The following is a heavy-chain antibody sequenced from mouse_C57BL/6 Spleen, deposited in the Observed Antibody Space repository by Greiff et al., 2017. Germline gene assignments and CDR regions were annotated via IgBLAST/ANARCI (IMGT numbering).Heavy chain of an antibody. CDR3: ANSNDYDSSLRAMDY. V-gene: IGHV1-69*01. Sequence: QVQLQQPGAELVMPGASVKLSCKASGYTFTSYWMHWVKQRPGQGLEWIGEIDPSDSYTNYNQKFKGKSTLTVDKSSSTAYMQLSSLTSEDSAVYYCANSNDYDSSLRAMDYWGQGTSVTVSS. D-gene: IGHD1-1*01. CDR2: IDPSDSYT. J-gene: IGHJ4*01. CDR1: GYTFTSYW.